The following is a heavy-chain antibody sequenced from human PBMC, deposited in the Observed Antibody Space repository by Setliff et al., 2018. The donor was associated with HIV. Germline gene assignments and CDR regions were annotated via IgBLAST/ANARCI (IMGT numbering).Heavy chain of an antibody. D-gene: IGHD2-8*01. CDR1: GYTFTDYY. CDR3: ATKAYCTNGVCLDAFDL. V-gene: IGHV1-2*06. CDR2: INPNSGGT. J-gene: IGHJ3*01. Sequence: ASVKVSCKASGYTFTDYYMHWVRQAPGQGLEWMGRINPNSGGTNHAQKFQGRVTMTRDTSSSTAYMELSRLRSDDTAVYYCATKAYCTNGVCLDAFDLWGQGTMVTVSS.